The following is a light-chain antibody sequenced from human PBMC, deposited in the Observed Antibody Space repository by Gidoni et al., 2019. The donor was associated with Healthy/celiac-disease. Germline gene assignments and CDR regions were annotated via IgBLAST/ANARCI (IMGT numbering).Light chain of an antibody. Sequence: DIQMTQSPSSLSASVGDRVTITCQASQDISNYLNWYQQKPGKAPKLLIYDASNLETGVPSRFSGSGSGTDFTFTINSLQPEDIATYYCQQYDNLPLTFGGXTKVEIK. V-gene: IGKV1-33*01. CDR2: DAS. CDR1: QDISNY. CDR3: QQYDNLPLT. J-gene: IGKJ4*01.